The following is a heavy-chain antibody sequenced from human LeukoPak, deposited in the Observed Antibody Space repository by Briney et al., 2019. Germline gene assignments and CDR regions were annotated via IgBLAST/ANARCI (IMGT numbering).Heavy chain of an antibody. D-gene: IGHD6-19*01. V-gene: IGHV1-2*02. CDR1: GYTFTCYY. CDR2: INPNSGGT. J-gene: IGHJ4*02. CDR3: ARGRSSGWYRNFFRY. Sequence: GASVKVSCKASGYTFTCYYMHWVRQATGQGLERMGWINPNSGGTNYAQKFQGRVTMTRDTSISTAYMELSRLRSDDTAVYYCARGRSSGWYRNFFRYWGQGTLVTVSS.